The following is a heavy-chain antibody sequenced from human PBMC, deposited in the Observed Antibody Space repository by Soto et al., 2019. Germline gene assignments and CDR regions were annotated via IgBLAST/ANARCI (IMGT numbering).Heavy chain of an antibody. CDR2: ISYDGSNK. Sequence: QVQLVESGGGVVQPGRSLRLSCAASGFTFSSYGMHWVRQAPGKGLEWVAVISYDGSNKYYADSVKGRFTISRDNSKNTLYLQMNSLRAEDTAVYYCAKVHWNFLVYYFDYWGQGTLVTVSS. V-gene: IGHV3-30*18. D-gene: IGHD1-7*01. CDR1: GFTFSSYG. J-gene: IGHJ4*02. CDR3: AKVHWNFLVYYFDY.